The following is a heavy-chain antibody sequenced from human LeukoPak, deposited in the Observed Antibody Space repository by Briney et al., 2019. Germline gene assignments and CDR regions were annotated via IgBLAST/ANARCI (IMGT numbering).Heavy chain of an antibody. D-gene: IGHD6-13*01. CDR3: ATDGGPAYSSSWYLY. J-gene: IGHJ4*02. CDR2: ISSSGSTI. V-gene: IGHV3-48*04. Sequence: PGGSLRLSCAASGFTFSSYGMSWVRQAPGKGLEWVSYISSSGSTIYYADSVKGRFTISRDNAKNSLYLQMNSLRAEDTAAYYCATDGGPAYSSSWYLYWGQGSLVTVSS. CDR1: GFTFSSYG.